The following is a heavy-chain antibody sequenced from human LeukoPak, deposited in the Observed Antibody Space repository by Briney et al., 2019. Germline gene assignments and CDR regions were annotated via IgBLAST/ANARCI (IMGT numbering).Heavy chain of an antibody. D-gene: IGHD6-13*01. Sequence: GGSLRLSCAASGLTFSSYAMNWVRQAPGKGLEWISYIHGDGVTIYYADSVRGRFTISRDNAKNSQFLQMDSLRVDDTAVYYCANLFASSWSVDYWGRGTLVTVSS. J-gene: IGHJ4*02. CDR3: ANLFASSWSVDY. CDR2: IHGDGVTI. V-gene: IGHV3-48*03. CDR1: GLTFSSYA.